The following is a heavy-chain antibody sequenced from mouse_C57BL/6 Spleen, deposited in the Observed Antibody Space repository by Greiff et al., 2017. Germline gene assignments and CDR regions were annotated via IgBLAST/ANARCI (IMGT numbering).Heavy chain of an antibody. J-gene: IGHJ4*01. D-gene: IGHD2-1*01. Sequence: EVKLVESGGGLVKPGGSLKLSCAASGFTFSDYGMHWVRQAPEKGLEWVAYISSGSSTIYYADTVKGRFTISRDNAKNTLFLQMTSLRSEDTAMYYCARDYYGNYGEDYYAMDYWGQGTSVTVSS. CDR3: ARDYYGNYGEDYYAMDY. V-gene: IGHV5-17*01. CDR2: ISSGSSTI. CDR1: GFTFSDYG.